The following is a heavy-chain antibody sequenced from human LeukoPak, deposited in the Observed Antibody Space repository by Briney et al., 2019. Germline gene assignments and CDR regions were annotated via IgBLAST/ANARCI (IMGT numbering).Heavy chain of an antibody. CDR1: GGSLSSGSYY. V-gene: IGHV4-61*01. D-gene: IGHD3-10*01. Sequence: KPSETLSLTCTVSGGSLSSGSYYGSWIRQPPGEGGDCIVYIYYSASSHYTPSPNSRVTISVDTSQNQFSLKLSSVIAADTAVYYCARAWSFYVSFDYWGQGTLVTVSS. CDR3: ARAWSFYVSFDY. CDR2: IYYSASS. J-gene: IGHJ4*02.